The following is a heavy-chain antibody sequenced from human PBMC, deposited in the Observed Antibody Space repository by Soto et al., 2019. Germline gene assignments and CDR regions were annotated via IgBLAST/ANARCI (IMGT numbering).Heavy chain of an antibody. V-gene: IGHV4-59*11. D-gene: IGHD3-16*01. CDR1: GGSMSSHY. J-gene: IGHJ4*02. Sequence: SETLSLTCTVSGGSMSSHYWTWLRQPPGKGLEGIGYISYSGSSYYNPSLKSRVTISADTSRNQFSLRLTSGMAADTAVYFCARADPDASVGFWGQGTLVTVSS. CDR2: ISYSGSS. CDR3: ARADPDASVGF.